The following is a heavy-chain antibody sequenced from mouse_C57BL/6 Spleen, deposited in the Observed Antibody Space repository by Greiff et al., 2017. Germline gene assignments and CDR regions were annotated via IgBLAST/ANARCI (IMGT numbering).Heavy chain of an antibody. V-gene: IGHV1-80*01. CDR3: ARSNDGSSSWFAY. CDR1: GYAFSSYW. D-gene: IGHD1-1*01. J-gene: IGHJ3*01. Sequence: QVQLQQSGAELVKPGASVKISCKASGYAFSSYWMNWVKQRPGKGLEWIGQIYPGDGDTNYNGKFKGKATLTADKSSSTAYMQLSSLTSEYSAVXFCARSNDGSSSWFAYWGQGNLVTVSA. CDR2: IYPGDGDT.